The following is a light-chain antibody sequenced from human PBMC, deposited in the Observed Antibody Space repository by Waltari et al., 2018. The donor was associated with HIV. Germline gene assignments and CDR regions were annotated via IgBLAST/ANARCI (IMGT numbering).Light chain of an antibody. V-gene: IGKV4-1*01. Sequence: DMVMTKSREYLAVSLGERAKSNCKGRESIVSTAGNRHYLAWYQQKPGQAPNLLIYCASTRESGVPDRFSGIGSGTDFTLTISSLQAEDVAVYYCQQYYDTPYTFGQGTKLDI. CDR2: CAS. J-gene: IGKJ2*01. CDR3: QQYYDTPYT. CDR1: ESIVSTAGNRHY.